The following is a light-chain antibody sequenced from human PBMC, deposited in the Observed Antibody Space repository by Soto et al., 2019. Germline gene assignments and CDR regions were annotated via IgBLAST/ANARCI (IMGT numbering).Light chain of an antibody. CDR2: DAS. J-gene: IGKJ4*01. Sequence: EVVLTQSPATLSLSPGERATLSCRASQSVGPYFGWYQQKPGQAPRLLIYDASNRATGIPARFSGSGSGTDFTLTISSLEPEDFAVYYCQQRYAWPPLTFGGGTRVEVK. CDR1: QSVGPY. CDR3: QQRYAWPPLT. V-gene: IGKV3-11*01.